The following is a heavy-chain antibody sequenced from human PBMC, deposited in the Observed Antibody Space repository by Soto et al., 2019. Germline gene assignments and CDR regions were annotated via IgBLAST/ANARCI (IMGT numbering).Heavy chain of an antibody. Sequence: SETLSLTCTVSGGFISSADYYWSWIRQPPGKGPEWIGYFHSSGATYKDPSLKSRVTISVDTSKNQISLKLDSVTAADTAVYYCASIWFGDFDYWGHGTLVTVSS. CDR2: FHSSGAT. D-gene: IGHD3-10*01. CDR3: ASIWFGDFDY. J-gene: IGHJ4*01. CDR1: GGFISSADYY. V-gene: IGHV4-30-4*01.